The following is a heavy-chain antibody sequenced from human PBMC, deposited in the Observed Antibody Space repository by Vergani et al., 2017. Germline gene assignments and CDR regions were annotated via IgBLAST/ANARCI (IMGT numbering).Heavy chain of an antibody. CDR2: MNPNSGNT. Sequence: QVQLVQSGAEVKKPGASVKVSCKASGYTFTSYDINWVRQATGQGLEWMGWMNPNSGNTGYAQKFQGRVTITRNTSISTAYMELSSLRSEDTAVYYCARGADYYGSGSYRPGFDYWGQGTLVTVSS. CDR1: GYTFTSYD. D-gene: IGHD3-10*01. J-gene: IGHJ4*02. V-gene: IGHV1-8*03. CDR3: ARGADYYGSGSYRPGFDY.